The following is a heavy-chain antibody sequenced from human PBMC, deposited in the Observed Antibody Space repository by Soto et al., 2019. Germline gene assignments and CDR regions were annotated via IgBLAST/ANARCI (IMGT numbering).Heavy chain of an antibody. CDR3: ARETTPEAMDYYGMDV. CDR1: GGSVHSGSYY. CDR2: MYNSGSA. V-gene: IGHV4-61*01. J-gene: IGHJ6*02. D-gene: IGHD1-1*01. Sequence: SETLSLTCTVSGGSVHSGSYYWSWVRQPRGKGLEWIGYMYNSGSAKYNPSLMSRVTISVDRSRNQFSLDLSSVTASDAGVYWCARETTPEAMDYYGMDVWGQGTTVTVSS.